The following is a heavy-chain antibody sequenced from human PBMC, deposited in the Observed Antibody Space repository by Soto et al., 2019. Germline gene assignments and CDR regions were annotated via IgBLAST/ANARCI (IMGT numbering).Heavy chain of an antibody. CDR1: GFTFDDYA. V-gene: IGHV3-9*01. J-gene: IGHJ6*03. CDR2: ISWNSGSI. D-gene: IGHD3-3*01. CDR3: AKDKGFTIFGAANPMDV. Sequence: GGSLRLSCAASGFTFDDYAMHWVRQAPGKGLEWVSGISWNSGSIGYADSVKGRFTISRDNAKNSLYLQMNSLRAEDTALYYYAKDKGFTIFGAANPMDVWGKGTTVPVSS.